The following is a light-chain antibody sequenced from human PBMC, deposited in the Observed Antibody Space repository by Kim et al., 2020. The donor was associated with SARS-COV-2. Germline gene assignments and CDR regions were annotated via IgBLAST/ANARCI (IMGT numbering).Light chain of an antibody. CDR3: GADHGSGSNFVSPYWV. CDR1: SGYSNYK. V-gene: IGLV9-49*01. Sequence: QPVLTQPPSASASLGASVTLTCTLSSGYSNYKVDWYQQRPGKGPRFVMRVGTGGIVGSKGDGIPDRFSVLGSGLNRYLTIKNIQEEDESDYHCGADHGSGSNFVSPYWVFGGGTQLTVL. CDR2: VGTGGIVG. J-gene: IGLJ3*02.